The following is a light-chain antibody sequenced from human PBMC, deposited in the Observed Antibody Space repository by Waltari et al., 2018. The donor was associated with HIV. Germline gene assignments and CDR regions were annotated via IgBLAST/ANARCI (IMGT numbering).Light chain of an antibody. V-gene: IGLV1-40*01. J-gene: IGLJ2*01. CDR1: SSNIGARFD. CDR2: GN. CDR3: QTYDSSLSGSVV. Sequence: QPVLTQPPSVSGAPGQTVTISCTGSSSNIGARFDVHWYQQIPGTAPKLLMYGNNRPSGVLDRFSGSKSGTSASLAITGLQAEDEADYYCQTYDSSLSGSVVFGGGTKLTVL.